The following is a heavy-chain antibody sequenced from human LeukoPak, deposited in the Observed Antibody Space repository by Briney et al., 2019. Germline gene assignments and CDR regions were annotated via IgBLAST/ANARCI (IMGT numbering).Heavy chain of an antibody. CDR3: ARDRPMITFGGVIVTHFDY. J-gene: IGHJ4*02. V-gene: IGHV4-39*07. Sequence: SETLSLTCTVSGGSISSSSYYWGWIRQPPGKGLEWIGSIYYSGSTYYNPCLKSRVTISVDTSKNQFSLKLSSVTAADTAVYYCARDRPMITFGGVIVTHFDYWDQGTLATVSS. CDR2: IYYSGST. CDR1: GGSISSSSYY. D-gene: IGHD3-16*02.